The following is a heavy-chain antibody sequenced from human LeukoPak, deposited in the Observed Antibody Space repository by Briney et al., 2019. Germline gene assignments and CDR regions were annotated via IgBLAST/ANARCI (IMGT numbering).Heavy chain of an antibody. D-gene: IGHD3-22*01. CDR1: GFTFSSHG. CDR2: ILYDGSNE. J-gene: IGHJ4*02. Sequence: HSGTSLRLSCAASGFTFSSHGMHWVRQAPGMGLEWVALILYDGSNEYYADSVQGRFTISRDSSRNTLYLQMNSLSAEDTAVYYCAKDGTGGYYYLDYWGQGTLVTVSS. CDR3: AKDGTGGYYYLDY. V-gene: IGHV3-30*18.